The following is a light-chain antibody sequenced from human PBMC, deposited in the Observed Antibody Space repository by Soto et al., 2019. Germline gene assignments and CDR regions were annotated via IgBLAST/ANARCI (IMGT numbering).Light chain of an antibody. V-gene: IGLV2-14*02. CDR2: EVT. CDR3: SSYTNINTRACV. Sequence: QSALTQPASVSGSPGQSITISCTGTSNDVGRYNLVSWYQHHPGKAPKLIIYEVTDRPSGVSNRFSGSKSGNTASLTISGLQAEDEAEYYCSSYTNINTRACVFGTGTKLTVL. CDR1: SNDVGRYNL. J-gene: IGLJ1*01.